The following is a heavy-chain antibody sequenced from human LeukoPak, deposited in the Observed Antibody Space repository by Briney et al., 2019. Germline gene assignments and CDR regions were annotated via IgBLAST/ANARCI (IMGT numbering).Heavy chain of an antibody. V-gene: IGHV4-59*08. CDR1: GGSISSYY. J-gene: IGHJ6*03. CDR3: ARRGSSCHPVCHYYMDV. D-gene: IGHD6-13*01. Sequence: PSETLSLTCTVSGGSISSYYWSWIRQPPGKGVEWIGYIYYSGSSNYNPSLKSRVTISVDTSTNQFSLKLSSVTAADTAVYYCARRGSSCHPVCHYYMDVWGKGTTVTVSS. CDR2: IYYSGSS.